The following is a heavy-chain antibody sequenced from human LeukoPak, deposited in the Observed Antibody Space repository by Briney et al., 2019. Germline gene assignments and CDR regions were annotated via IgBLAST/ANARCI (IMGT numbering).Heavy chain of an antibody. D-gene: IGHD6-13*01. Sequence: GGSLRLSCAASGFTVSSNYMSWVRQAPGKGLEWVAVISYDASNKFNADSVKGRFTISRDNSKNTVYLQMNSLRAEDTALYYCSRDILTATGSNWFDSWGQGTLVTVSS. CDR3: SRDILTATGSNWFDS. J-gene: IGHJ5*01. V-gene: IGHV3-30*03. CDR2: ISYDASNK. CDR1: GFTVSSNY.